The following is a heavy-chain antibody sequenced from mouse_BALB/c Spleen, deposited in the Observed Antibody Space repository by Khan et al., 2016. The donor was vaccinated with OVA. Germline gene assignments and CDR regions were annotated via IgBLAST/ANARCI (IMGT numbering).Heavy chain of an antibody. V-gene: IGHV3-2*02. CDR1: GYSITSDYA. Sequence: VQLKESGPGLVKPSQSLSLTCTVTGYSITSDYAWNWIRQFPGNKLEWMGYISSTGGPSYNPSLKSRISITRDTSKNQFFLQLTSVTAEDTSTFYYARALYYGYGDDLDFWGRGTLGT. D-gene: IGHD2-2*01. CDR3: ARALYYGYGDDLDF. CDR2: ISSTGGP. J-gene: IGHJ4*01.